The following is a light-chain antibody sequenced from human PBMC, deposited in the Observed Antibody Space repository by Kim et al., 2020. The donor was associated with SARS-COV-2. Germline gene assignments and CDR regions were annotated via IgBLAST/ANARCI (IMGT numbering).Light chain of an antibody. CDR1: SNNVGNQG. CDR2: RNN. Sequence: PTATVTCTGNSNNVGNQGAAWLQQHQGHPPKLLSYRNNNRPSGISERFSASRSGNTASLTTTGLQPEDEADYYCSAWDSSLSAWVFGGGTQLTVL. CDR3: SAWDSSLSAWV. V-gene: IGLV10-54*04. J-gene: IGLJ3*02.